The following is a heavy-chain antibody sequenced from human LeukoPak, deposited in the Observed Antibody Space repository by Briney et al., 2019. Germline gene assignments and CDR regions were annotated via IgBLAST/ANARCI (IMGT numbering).Heavy chain of an antibody. J-gene: IGHJ4*02. V-gene: IGHV4-59*01. CDR3: ARVRDGYNFPLDY. D-gene: IGHD5-24*01. Sequence: SETLSLTCTVSGGSISSYYWNWIRQPPGKGLEWIGYIYYSGSTNYNPSLKSRVTISVDASKNQFSLKLSSVTAADTAVYYCARVRDGYNFPLDYWGQGTLVTVSS. CDR2: IYYSGST. CDR1: GGSISSYY.